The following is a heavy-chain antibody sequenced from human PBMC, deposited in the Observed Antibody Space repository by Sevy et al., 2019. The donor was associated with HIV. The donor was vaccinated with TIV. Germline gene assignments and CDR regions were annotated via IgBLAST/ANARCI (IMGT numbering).Heavy chain of an antibody. CDR1: GFSFDSYG. V-gene: IGHV3-23*01. J-gene: IGHJ6*03. D-gene: IGHD3-22*01. CDR2: ISGSGTRT. CDR3: AKGGGGHYDPDEIAYYFYYYNMDV. Sequence: GGSLRLSCAVSGFSFDSYGMTWVRQAPGKGLEWVSAISGSGTRTYYADSVKGRFIISRGNSKNTLDLQMNSLRAEDTAIYFCAKGGGGHYDPDEIAYYFYYYNMDVWGKGTTVTVSS.